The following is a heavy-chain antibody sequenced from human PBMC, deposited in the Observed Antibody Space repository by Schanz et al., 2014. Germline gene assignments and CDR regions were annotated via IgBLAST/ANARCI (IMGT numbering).Heavy chain of an antibody. J-gene: IGHJ6*03. V-gene: IGHV1-46*01. D-gene: IGHD4-17*01. CDR3: ARAPVTVGPYHYYMDV. CDR2: INPSGGST. CDR1: GYIFCSHG. Sequence: QLMQSGSEVRKPGASVKVSCKASGYIFCSHGMTWVRQAPGQGLEWMGIINPSGGSTSYAQKFQGRVTMTRDTSTSTVYMEVSGLRSEDTAVYYCARAPVTVGPYHYYMDVWGKGTTVTVSS.